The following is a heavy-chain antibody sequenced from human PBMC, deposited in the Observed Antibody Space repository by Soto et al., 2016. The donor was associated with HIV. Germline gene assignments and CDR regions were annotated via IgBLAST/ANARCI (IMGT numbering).Heavy chain of an antibody. D-gene: IGHD3-9*01. CDR3: ARDSEYYEVLTAYHYYYGMDV. CDR1: GFTFSSFT. CDR2: ISSTGSDI. J-gene: IGHJ6*02. V-gene: IGHV3-21*01. Sequence: EVQLVESGGGLVQPGGSLRLSCAASGFTFSSFTMNWVRQAPGRGLEWVSSISSTGSDIYYADSMKGRFTISRDNTKNSLYLQMNSLRVEDTAIYYCARDSEYYEVLTAYHYYYGMDVWGPGTTVIVSS.